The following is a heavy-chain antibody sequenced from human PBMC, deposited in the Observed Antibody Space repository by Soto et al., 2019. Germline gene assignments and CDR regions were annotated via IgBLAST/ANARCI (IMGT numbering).Heavy chain of an antibody. CDR1: GGTFSSYA. CDR3: ATLSTFGGVIGPTSLDY. CDR2: IIPIFGTA. J-gene: IGHJ4*02. V-gene: IGHV1-69*06. D-gene: IGHD3-16*02. Sequence: QVQLVQSGAAVKKPGSSVKVSCKASGGTFSSYAISWVRQAPGQGLEWMGGIIPIFGTANYAQKFQGRVTITADKSTSTAYMERSSLRSEDTAVYYCATLSTFGGVIGPTSLDYWGQGTLVPVSS.